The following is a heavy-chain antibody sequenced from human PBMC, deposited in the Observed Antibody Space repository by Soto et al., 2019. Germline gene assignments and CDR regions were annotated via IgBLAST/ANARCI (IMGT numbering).Heavy chain of an antibody. CDR1: GFTFSSYV. D-gene: IGHD3-10*01. CDR2: ISRSSSYT. CDR3: ARDGSGSKLYYFDY. Sequence: PGASLRLSCVGSGFTFSSYVMSWVRQAPGKGLEWVSDISRSSSYTNYADSVKGRFTISRDNAKNTLYLQMNSLRAEDTAVYYCARDGSGSKLYYFDYCGEGTLVTVSS. J-gene: IGHJ4*02. V-gene: IGHV3-11*05.